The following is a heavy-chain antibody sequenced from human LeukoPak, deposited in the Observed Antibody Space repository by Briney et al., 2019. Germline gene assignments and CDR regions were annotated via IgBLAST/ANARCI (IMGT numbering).Heavy chain of an antibody. CDR2: IYYSGST. V-gene: IGHV4-31*03. CDR3: ARSDHGSGSSIDY. Sequence: SETLSLTCTVSGGSISSGGYYWSWIRQHPGKGLEWIGYIYYSGSTYYNPSLKSRVTISVDTSKNQFSLKLSSVTAADTAVYYCARSDHGSGSSIDYWGQGTLVTVSS. J-gene: IGHJ4*02. CDR1: GGSISSGGYY. D-gene: IGHD3-10*01.